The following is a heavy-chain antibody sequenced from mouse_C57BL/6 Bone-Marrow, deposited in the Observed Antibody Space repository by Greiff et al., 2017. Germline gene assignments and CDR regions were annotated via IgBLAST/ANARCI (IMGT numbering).Heavy chain of an antibody. J-gene: IGHJ4*01. D-gene: IGHD1-1*01. CDR1: GYTFTEYT. CDR3: ARHSLYYYGSRGYYAMDY. V-gene: IGHV1-62-2*01. Sequence: VKLQESGAELVKPGASVTLSCKASGYTFTEYTIHWVKQRSGQGLEWIGWFYPGSGSIKYNEKFKDKATLTADKSSSTVYMELSRLTSEDSAVYFCARHSLYYYGSRGYYAMDYWGQGTSVTVSS. CDR2: FYPGSGSI.